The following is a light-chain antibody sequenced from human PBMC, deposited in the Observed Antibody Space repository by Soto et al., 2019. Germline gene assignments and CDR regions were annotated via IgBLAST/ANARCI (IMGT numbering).Light chain of an antibody. V-gene: IGLV2-8*01. CDR2: EVS. CDR3: QAYDYSLTAFV. J-gene: IGLJ3*02. Sequence: QSALTQPPSASGSPGQSVTISCTGTSSDVGGYNYVSWYQQHPGKAPKVIIYEVSKRPSGVPDRFSGSKSGSTASLTVSGLQAEDEADYYCQAYDYSLTAFVFGGGTKLTVL. CDR1: SSDVGGYNY.